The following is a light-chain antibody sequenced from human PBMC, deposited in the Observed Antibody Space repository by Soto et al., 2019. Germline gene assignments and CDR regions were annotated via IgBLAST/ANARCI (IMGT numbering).Light chain of an antibody. V-gene: IGLV2-14*01. J-gene: IGLJ1*01. Sequence: PVLNQPASVSGAAGQKITISCTGTSSDIGGYNAVSWYQHHPGKAPKLIIYEVTHRPAGISDRFSASKSGNTASLTISGLQAEDEADYYCNSFRVNHLYVFGTGTKVTVL. CDR3: NSFRVNHLYV. CDR2: EVT. CDR1: SSDIGGYNA.